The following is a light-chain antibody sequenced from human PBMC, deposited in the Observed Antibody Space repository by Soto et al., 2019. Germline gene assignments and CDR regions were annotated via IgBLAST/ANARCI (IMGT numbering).Light chain of an antibody. CDR1: QNIRSR. V-gene: IGKV1-5*01. J-gene: IGKJ1*01. CDR2: DAS. CDR3: QLYHSYWT. Sequence: KVSQSPSTLSASIGDRVTITCRASQNIRSRLAWFRQKPGKAPKLLIYDASSLESGVPQRFSGSGSGTEFPLTISSLQTDDFSTYYCQLYHSYWTFGQGTKVAIK.